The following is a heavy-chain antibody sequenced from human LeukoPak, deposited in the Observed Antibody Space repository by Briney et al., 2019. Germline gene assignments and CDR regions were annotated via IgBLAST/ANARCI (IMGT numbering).Heavy chain of an antibody. D-gene: IGHD2-2*01. CDR1: GFTFSSYA. CDR2: ISSGSPYI. J-gene: IGHJ6*02. V-gene: IGHV3-21*05. CDR3: ARVGRYCSTTGCDYYYGMDV. Sequence: GGSLRLSCAASGFTFSSYAMSWVRQAPGKGLEWVSYISSGSPYINDADSVKGRFAISRDNAKSSLYLRMSSLRAEDTAVYYCARVGRYCSTTGCDYYYGMDVWGQGTTVTVSS.